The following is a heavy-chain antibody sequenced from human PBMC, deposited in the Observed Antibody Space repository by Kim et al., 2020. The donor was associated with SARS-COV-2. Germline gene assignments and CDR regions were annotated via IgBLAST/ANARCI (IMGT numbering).Heavy chain of an antibody. J-gene: IGHJ4*02. D-gene: IGHD3-10*01. V-gene: IGHV3-23*01. CDR3: VKSGPQVLWFGEPGDY. CDR1: GFTFSNYA. Sequence: GGSLRLSCAASGFTFSNYAMNWVRQAAGKRPEWVSSISGSDNRRFYADSVKGRFIISRDNLRNTLYLQMNSLKDEDTALYYCVKSGPQVLWFGEPGDYWGQGTPITVSS. CDR2: ISGSDNRR.